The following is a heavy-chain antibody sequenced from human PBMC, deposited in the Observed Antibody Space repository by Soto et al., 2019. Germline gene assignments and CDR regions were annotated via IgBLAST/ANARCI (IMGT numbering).Heavy chain of an antibody. CDR2: ISAHNGNT. Sequence: QVQLVQSGAEVKKPGASVKVSCKASGYSFTGYGINWLRRATGQGLEWVGWISAHNGNTKFAQKLQGRVTMTTDTSTSTAYMEMGSLRSDDSAVYYCARAAYCSGGSCYPGATDYWGQGTLVTVSS. CDR1: GYSFTGYG. CDR3: ARAAYCSGGSCYPGATDY. J-gene: IGHJ4*02. D-gene: IGHD2-15*01. V-gene: IGHV1-18*01.